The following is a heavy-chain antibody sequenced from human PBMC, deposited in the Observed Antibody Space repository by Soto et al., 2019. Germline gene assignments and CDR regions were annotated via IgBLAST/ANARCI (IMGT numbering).Heavy chain of an antibody. D-gene: IGHD6-6*01. J-gene: IGHJ4*02. CDR3: ARLAPETHSSSEVWNDY. CDR2: IDPSDSYT. V-gene: IGHV5-10-1*01. Sequence: PGESLKISCKGSGYSFTSYWISWVRQMPGKGLEWMGRIDPSDSYTNYSPSFQGHVTISADKSISTAYLQWSSLKASDTAMYYCARLAPETHSSSEVWNDYWGQGTLVTVSS. CDR1: GYSFTSYW.